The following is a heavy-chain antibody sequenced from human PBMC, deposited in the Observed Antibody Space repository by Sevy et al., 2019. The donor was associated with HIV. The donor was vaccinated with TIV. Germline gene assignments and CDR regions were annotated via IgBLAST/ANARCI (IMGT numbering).Heavy chain of an antibody. CDR3: ARDSSGYSSVDWPYYYYGMDV. D-gene: IGHD6-25*01. CDR1: GYSISSGYY. J-gene: IGHJ6*02. V-gene: IGHV4-38-2*02. Sequence: SETLSLTCTVSGYSISSGYYWGWIRQPPGKGLEWIGSIYHSGSTYYNPSLKSRVTISVDTSKNQLSLKLSSVTAADTAVYYCARDSSGYSSVDWPYYYYGMDVWGQGTTVTVSS. CDR2: IYHSGST.